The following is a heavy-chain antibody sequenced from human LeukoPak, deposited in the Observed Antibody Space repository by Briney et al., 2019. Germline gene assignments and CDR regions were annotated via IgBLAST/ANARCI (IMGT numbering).Heavy chain of an antibody. Sequence: GGSLRLSCAASGFTFSSSAMSWVRQAPGKGLEWVSAISNNGGYTYYADSVQGRFTISRDNSKNTLYLQMNSLRAEDTAVYYCAKDGGRGIENYSWGTFDYWGQGTLVTVSS. V-gene: IGHV3-23*01. D-gene: IGHD1-7*01. J-gene: IGHJ4*02. CDR3: AKDGGRGIENYSWGTFDY. CDR2: ISNNGGYT. CDR1: GFTFSSSA.